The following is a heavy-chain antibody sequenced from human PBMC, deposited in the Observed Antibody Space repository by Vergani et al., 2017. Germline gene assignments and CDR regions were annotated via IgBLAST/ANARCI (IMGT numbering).Heavy chain of an antibody. V-gene: IGHV1-8*01. CDR1: GYTFTSYD. CDR2: MNPNSGNT. Sequence: QVQLVQSGAEVKKPGASVKVSCKASGYTFTSYDINWVRQATGQGLEWMGWMNPNSGNTGYAQKFQGRVTMTRNTSISTAYMELSSLRSEDTAVYYCARLGYCSSTSCYPVYYYYGMDVWGQGTTVTVSS. J-gene: IGHJ6*02. CDR3: ARLGYCSSTSCYPVYYYYGMDV. D-gene: IGHD2-2*01.